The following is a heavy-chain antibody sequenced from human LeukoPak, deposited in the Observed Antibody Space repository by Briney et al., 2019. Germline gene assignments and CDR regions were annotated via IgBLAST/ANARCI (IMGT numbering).Heavy chain of an antibody. J-gene: IGHJ4*02. CDR2: FYPGGST. CDR3: ARGQRAAASFDC. D-gene: IGHD6-13*01. CDR1: GFTFGSYG. V-gene: IGHV3-66*01. Sequence: GGSLRLSCAASGFTFGSYGMHWVRQAPGKGLEWVSLFYPGGSTYYADSVKGRFTISRDGSKNTLYLQMNSLRADDTAVYYCARGQRAAASFDCWGQGTLVIVSS.